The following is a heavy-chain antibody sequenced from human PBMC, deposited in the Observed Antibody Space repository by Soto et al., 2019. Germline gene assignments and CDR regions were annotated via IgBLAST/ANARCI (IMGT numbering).Heavy chain of an antibody. CDR3: ARDVGCSGGSCYQPKIYYYGMDV. V-gene: IGHV3-30-3*01. CDR1: GFTFSSYA. D-gene: IGHD2-15*01. CDR2: ISYDGSNK. Sequence: GGSLRLSCAASGFTFSSYAMHWVRQAPGKGLEWVAVISYDGSNKYYADSVKGRFTISRDNSKNTLYLQMNSLRAEDTAVYYCARDVGCSGGSCYQPKIYYYGMDVWGQGTTVTVSS. J-gene: IGHJ6*02.